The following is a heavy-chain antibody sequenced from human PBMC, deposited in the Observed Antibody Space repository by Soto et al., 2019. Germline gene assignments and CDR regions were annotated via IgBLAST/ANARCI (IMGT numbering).Heavy chain of an antibody. V-gene: IGHV4-59*02. J-gene: IGHJ4*02. CDR3: ARDGATTGSVYLDY. Sequence: QVQLQESGPGLVKPSETLSLTCTVSGGSVSGYFWTWFRQPPGKGLEWIGYISYSGSTNYNSSLKXXVXXSMDTSRNQFSLRLTSVSAADTAVYYCARDGATTGSVYLDYWGQGTLVTVSS. CDR1: GGSVSGYF. CDR2: ISYSGST. D-gene: IGHD1-1*01.